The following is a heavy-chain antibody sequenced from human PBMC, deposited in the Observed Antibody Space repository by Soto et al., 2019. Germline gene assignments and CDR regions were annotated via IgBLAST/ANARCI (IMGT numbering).Heavy chain of an antibody. J-gene: IGHJ6*02. CDR3: ARDSAGSSGRYSYQHYYGMDV. CDR1: GYTFTSYG. D-gene: IGHD6-19*01. Sequence: ASVKVSCKASGYTFTSYGISWVRQAPGQGLEWMGWISAYNGNTNYAQKLQGRVTMTTDTSTSTAYMELRSLRSDDTAVYYCARDSAGSSGRYSYQHYYGMDVWGQGTTVTVSS. V-gene: IGHV1-18*01. CDR2: ISAYNGNT.